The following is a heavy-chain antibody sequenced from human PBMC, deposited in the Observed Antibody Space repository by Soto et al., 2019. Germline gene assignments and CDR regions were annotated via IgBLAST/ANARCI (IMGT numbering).Heavy chain of an antibody. D-gene: IGHD1-26*01. V-gene: IGHV1-18*04. Sequence: ASVKVSCKASGYTFTSYGISWVRQAPGQGLEWMGWISAYNGNTNYAQKLQGRVTMTTDTSTSTAYMELRSLRSDDTAVYYCAREGWELHEGGYYYYGMDVWGQGTRVTVS. CDR1: GYTFTSYG. CDR3: AREGWELHEGGYYYYGMDV. J-gene: IGHJ6*02. CDR2: ISAYNGNT.